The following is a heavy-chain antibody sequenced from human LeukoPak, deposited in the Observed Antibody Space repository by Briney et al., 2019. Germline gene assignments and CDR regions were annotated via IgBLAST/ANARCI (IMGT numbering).Heavy chain of an antibody. V-gene: IGHV3-66*01. CDR3: ARDIYDATGY. CDR1: GFSVTDSY. D-gene: IGHD3-22*01. CDR2: IYSGGIT. J-gene: IGHJ4*02. Sequence: GGSLRLSCAASGFSVTDSYFSWVRQTPGKGLEWVSLIYSGGITNYADSVRGRFTISGDIHGKTVYLQMNSLRAEDTAVYYCARDIYDATGYWGQGTLVTVS.